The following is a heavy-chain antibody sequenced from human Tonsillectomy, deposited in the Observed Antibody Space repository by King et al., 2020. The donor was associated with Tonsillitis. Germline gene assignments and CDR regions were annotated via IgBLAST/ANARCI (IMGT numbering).Heavy chain of an antibody. CDR1: GYTFTSYD. V-gene: IGHV1-8*01. CDR2: MNPNSGNT. Sequence: VQLVESGAEVKKPGASVKVSCKASGYTFTSYDINWVRQATGQGLEWMGWMNPNSGNTGYAQKFQGRVTMTRNTSISTAYMELSRLRYEDTAMYYCARGKRYSSGWFDPWGQGTLLTVSS. D-gene: IGHD6-19*01. CDR3: ARGKRYSSGWFDP. J-gene: IGHJ5*02.